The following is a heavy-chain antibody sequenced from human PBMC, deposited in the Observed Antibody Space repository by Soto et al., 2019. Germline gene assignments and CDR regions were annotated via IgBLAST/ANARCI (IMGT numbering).Heavy chain of an antibody. D-gene: IGHD5-12*01. CDR3: ARWNLAGPTIDAFDL. J-gene: IGHJ3*01. Sequence: GGSLRLSCAASGFTFSTYAMSWVRQAPGKGLEWVSTTNSGGTTTYYADSVKGRFTISRDNSKNTLFLQMNSLRAEDTAVYYCARWNLAGPTIDAFDLWGQGTLVTVSS. CDR2: TNSGGTTT. V-gene: IGHV3-23*01. CDR1: GFTFSTYA.